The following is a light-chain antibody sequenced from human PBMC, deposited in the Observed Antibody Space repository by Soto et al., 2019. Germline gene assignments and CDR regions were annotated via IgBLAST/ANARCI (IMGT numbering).Light chain of an antibody. Sequence: QSVLTQPPSVSGAPGQRVTISCTGSSSNIGAGYDVHWYQQLPGTAPKLLIYGNSNRPSGVPDRFSGSKSGTSASLAITGLQAEDAADYYCQSYDSSLSGSYVFGTGTKATVL. V-gene: IGLV1-40*01. CDR3: QSYDSSLSGSYV. CDR2: GNS. J-gene: IGLJ1*01. CDR1: SSNIGAGYD.